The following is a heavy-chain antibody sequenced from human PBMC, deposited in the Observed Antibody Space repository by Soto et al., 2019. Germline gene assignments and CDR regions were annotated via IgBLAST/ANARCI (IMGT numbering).Heavy chain of an antibody. CDR1: GYSFTSYW. CDR3: ARRDYYDSSGYYPHPYYFDY. Sequence: GESLKISCKGSGYSFTSYWIGWVRQMPGKGLEWMGIIYPGDSDTRYSPSFQGQVTISADKSISTAYLQWSSLKASDTAMYYCARRDYYDSSGYYPHPYYFDYWGQGTLVTVSS. CDR2: IYPGDSDT. J-gene: IGHJ4*02. D-gene: IGHD3-22*01. V-gene: IGHV5-51*01.